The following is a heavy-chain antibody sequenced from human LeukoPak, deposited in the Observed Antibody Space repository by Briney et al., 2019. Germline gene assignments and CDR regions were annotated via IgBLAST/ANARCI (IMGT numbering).Heavy chain of an antibody. Sequence: PSETLSLTCTVSGGSISSGDYYWCWLRQPPGKGLEWIGYIYYSGSTYYNPSLKSRVTISVDTSKNQFSLKLSSVTAADTAVYYCARVDGDFWSHYYMDVWGKGTTVTVSS. J-gene: IGHJ6*03. CDR3: ARVDGDFWSHYYMDV. CDR2: IYYSGST. D-gene: IGHD3-3*01. CDR1: GGSISSGDYY. V-gene: IGHV4-30-4*08.